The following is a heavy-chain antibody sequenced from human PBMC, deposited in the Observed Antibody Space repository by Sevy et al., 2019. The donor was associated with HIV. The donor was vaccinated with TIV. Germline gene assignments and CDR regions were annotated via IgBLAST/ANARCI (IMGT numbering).Heavy chain of an antibody. Sequence: GGSLRLSCAASRFTFSSYDMHWVRQATGKGLEWVSAIGTAGDTYYPCSVKGRFTISRENAKNSLYLQMNSLRAGDTAVYDCARAVAEDCSGGSCLNYYYYYMDVWGKGTTVTVSS. CDR3: ARAVAEDCSGGSCLNYYYYYMDV. CDR2: IGTAGDT. D-gene: IGHD2-15*01. CDR1: RFTFSSYD. J-gene: IGHJ6*03. V-gene: IGHV3-13*01.